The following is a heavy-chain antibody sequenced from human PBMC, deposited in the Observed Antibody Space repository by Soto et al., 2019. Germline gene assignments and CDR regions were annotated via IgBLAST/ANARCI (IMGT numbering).Heavy chain of an antibody. V-gene: IGHV4-31*03. CDR2: IYYSGST. CDR3: ARVARQQLVSSGVGWFDP. Sequence: QVQLQESGPGLVKPSQTLSLTCTVSGGSISSGGYYWSWIRQHPGKGLEWSGYIYYSGSTYYNPTLKSRVTISVDTSKNQFSLKLSSVTAADTAVYYCARVARQQLVSSGVGWFDPLGQGTMVTVSS. J-gene: IGHJ5*02. CDR1: GGSISSGGYY. D-gene: IGHD6-13*01.